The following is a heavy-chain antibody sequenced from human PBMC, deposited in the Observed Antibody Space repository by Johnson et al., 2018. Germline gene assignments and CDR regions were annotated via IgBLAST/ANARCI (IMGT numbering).Heavy chain of an antibody. CDR2: INSDGSST. CDR1: GFTFSSYW. Sequence: VQLQESGGGLVQPGGSLRLSCAASGFTFSSYWMHWVRQAPGKGLVWVSRINSDGSSTSYADSVKGRFTISRDNAKDTLYLQMNSLRAEDTAVYYCARVGGNYYDSSGYYLQHWGQGTLVTVSS. CDR3: ARVGGNYYDSSGYYLQH. D-gene: IGHD3-22*01. V-gene: IGHV3-74*01. J-gene: IGHJ1*01.